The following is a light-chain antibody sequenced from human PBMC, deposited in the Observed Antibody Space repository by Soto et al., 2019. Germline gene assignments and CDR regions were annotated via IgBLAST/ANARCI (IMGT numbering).Light chain of an antibody. CDR1: TGAVTSGHW. V-gene: IGLV7-46*01. CDR2: DIN. CDR3: LLSYSGAWV. J-gene: IGLJ3*02. Sequence: QAVVALEPSLTVSRGGTVTVTCGSSTGAVTSGHWPYWFQQKPGQAPRTLIYDINNKHSWTPARFSGSLLGGKAALTLSGALPEDEAEYYCLLSYSGAWVFGGGTKLTVL.